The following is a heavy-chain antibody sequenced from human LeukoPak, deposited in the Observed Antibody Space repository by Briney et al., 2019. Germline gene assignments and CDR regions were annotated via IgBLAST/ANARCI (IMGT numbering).Heavy chain of an antibody. CDR3: AKGRSGTTPTAFDI. CDR2: ISGSGVNT. CDR1: GFTFSSYA. Sequence: GGTLRLSCAASGFTFSSYAMSWVRQAPGKGLEWVSAISGSGVNTYYADFVEGRFTISRDNSKNTLCLQMDSLRAEDTAVYYCAKGRSGTTPTAFDIWGQGTMVTVSS. D-gene: IGHD1-1*01. J-gene: IGHJ3*02. V-gene: IGHV3-23*01.